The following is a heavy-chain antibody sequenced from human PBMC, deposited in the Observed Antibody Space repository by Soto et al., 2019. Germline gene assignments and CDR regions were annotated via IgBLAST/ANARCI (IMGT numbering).Heavy chain of an antibody. D-gene: IGHD3-16*02. V-gene: IGHV3-9*01. CDR2: ISWNSGSI. CDR3: AKEEGYDYIWGSYRWDYKWFDP. CDR1: GFTFDDYA. J-gene: IGHJ5*02. Sequence: PGGSLRLSCAASGFTFDDYAMHWVRQAPGKGLEWVSGISWNSGSIGYADSVKGRFTISRDNAKNSLYLQMNSLRAEDTALYYCAKEEGYDYIWGSYRWDYKWFDPWGQGTLVTVSS.